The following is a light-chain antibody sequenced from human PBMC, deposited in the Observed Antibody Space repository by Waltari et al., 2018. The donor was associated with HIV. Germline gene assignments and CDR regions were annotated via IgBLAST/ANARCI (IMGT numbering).Light chain of an antibody. CDR1: SSDVGASNY. J-gene: IGLJ2*01. Sequence: QSALTQPASVSGSPGQSITISCTGTSSDVGASNYVSWYQQHPDRAPKLMIDEVSNRPLGVSNRFSGSKSGNTASLTISGLQAEDEADYYCTSYTSSTHVIFGGGTKLTVL. CDR2: EVS. CDR3: TSYTSSTHVI. V-gene: IGLV2-14*01.